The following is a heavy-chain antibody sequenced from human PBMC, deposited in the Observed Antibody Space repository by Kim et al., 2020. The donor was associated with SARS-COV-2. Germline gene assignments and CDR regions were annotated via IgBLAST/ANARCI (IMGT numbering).Heavy chain of an antibody. CDR3: AREGAAAGTGLGY. D-gene: IGHD6-13*01. J-gene: IGHJ4*02. Sequence: YADSVKGRFTITRDNSKNTLYLQMNSLRAEDTAVYYCAREGAAAGTGLGYWGQGTLVTVSS. V-gene: IGHV3-33*01.